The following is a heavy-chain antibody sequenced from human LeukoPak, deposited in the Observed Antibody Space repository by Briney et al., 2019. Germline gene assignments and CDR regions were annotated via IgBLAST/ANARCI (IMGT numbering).Heavy chain of an antibody. V-gene: IGHV1-8*01. Sequence: GASVKVSCTASGYTFTSYDINWVRQATGQGLEWMGWMNPNSGNTGYAQKFQGRVTMTRNTSISTAYMELSSLRSEDTAVYYCARFGSGSYLADYWGQGTLVTVSS. D-gene: IGHD1-26*01. CDR2: MNPNSGNT. J-gene: IGHJ4*02. CDR1: GYTFTSYD. CDR3: ARFGSGSYLADY.